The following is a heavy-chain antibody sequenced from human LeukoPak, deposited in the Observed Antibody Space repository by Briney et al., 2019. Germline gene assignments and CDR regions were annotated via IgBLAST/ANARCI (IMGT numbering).Heavy chain of an antibody. V-gene: IGHV3-21*01. CDR1: GFTFSSYS. J-gene: IGHJ5*02. CDR3: ARDRGKRVETSMVGFP. D-gene: IGHD5-18*01. Sequence: GGSLRPSCAASGFTFSSYSMNWVRQAPGKGLEWVSSISSSSTYTYYADSVKGRFTISRDNAKNSLYLQMNNLRAEDTAVYYCARDRGKRVETSMVGFPWGQGTLVTVSS. CDR2: ISSSSTYT.